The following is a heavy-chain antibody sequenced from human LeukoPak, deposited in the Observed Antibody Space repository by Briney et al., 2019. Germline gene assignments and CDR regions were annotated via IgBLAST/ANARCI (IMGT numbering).Heavy chain of an antibody. CDR1: GYTFTGYY. CDR3: ARDWGYGSSSSWFDP. V-gene: IGHV1-2*02. J-gene: IGHJ5*02. CDR2: INPNSGGT. D-gene: IGHD6-6*01. Sequence: ASVKVSCKASGYTFTGYYMHWVRQAPGQGLEWMGWINPNSGGTNYAQKFQGRVTMTRDTSISTAYMELRSLRSDDTAVYYCARDWGYGSSSSWFDPWGQGTLVTVSS.